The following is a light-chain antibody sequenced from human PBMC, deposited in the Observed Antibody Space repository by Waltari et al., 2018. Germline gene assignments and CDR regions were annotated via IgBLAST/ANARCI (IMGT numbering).Light chain of an antibody. CDR3: QQSYTLPYT. Sequence: DIQMTQSPSPLSASVGDRVTITCRASQTIYNSLNWYQHKPGKAPRLPISDASTLQNGVPSRFSGRGSGTEFTLAISRLQPEDFATYYCQQSYTLPYTFGQGTQLDI. CDR2: DAS. CDR1: QTIYNS. J-gene: IGKJ2*01. V-gene: IGKV1-39*01.